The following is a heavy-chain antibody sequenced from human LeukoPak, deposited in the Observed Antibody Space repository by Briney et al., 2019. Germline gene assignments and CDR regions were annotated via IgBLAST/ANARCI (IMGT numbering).Heavy chain of an antibody. CDR2: IIPIFGTA. D-gene: IGHD3-22*01. V-gene: IGHV1-69*05. CDR3: ARGHDSSGSYFDY. J-gene: IGHJ4*02. CDR1: GGTFSSYT. Sequence: GASVKVSCKASGGTFSSYTISWVRQAPGQGLEWMGGIIPIFGTANYAQKFQGRVTITTNESTSTAYMELSSLRSEDTAVYYCARGHDSSGSYFDYWGQGTLVTVSS.